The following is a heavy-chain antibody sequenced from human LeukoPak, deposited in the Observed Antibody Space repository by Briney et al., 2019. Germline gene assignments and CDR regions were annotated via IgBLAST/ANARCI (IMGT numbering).Heavy chain of an antibody. Sequence: GESLKTSCKESGYNFANGWLGWVRQVPGKGLEWMGIMYFGDSDTTDADIRYSPSFQGQVTISVDKSISTTYLQWSSLKASDTAIYYCARVCRKQHQVLCLDDWGQGTLVIVSS. CDR2: MYFGDSDTTDADI. CDR1: GYNFANGW. D-gene: IGHD6-13*01. J-gene: IGHJ4*02. CDR3: ARVCRKQHQVLCLDD. V-gene: IGHV5-51*01.